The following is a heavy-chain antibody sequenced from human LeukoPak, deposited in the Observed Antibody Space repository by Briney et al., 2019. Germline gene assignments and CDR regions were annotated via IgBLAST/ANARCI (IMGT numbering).Heavy chain of an antibody. CDR1: GFTFSYYW. J-gene: IGHJ4*02. V-gene: IGHV3-74*01. D-gene: IGHD3-22*01. Sequence: GGSLRLSCAASGFTFSYYWMYWVRQAPGKGLVWVSRINPDGSTTDYADSVKGRFTISRDNAKNTLYLQMNSLRAEDTAVYYCARGFDEYYYDSSAYYDYWGQGTLVTVSS. CDR3: ARGFDEYYYDSSAYYDY. CDR2: INPDGSTT.